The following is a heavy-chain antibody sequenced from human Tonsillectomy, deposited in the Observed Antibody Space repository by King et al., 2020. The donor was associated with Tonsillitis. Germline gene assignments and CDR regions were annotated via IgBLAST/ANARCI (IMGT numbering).Heavy chain of an antibody. Sequence: VQLVESGGGVVKPGGSLRLSCRASGFTFSNSWMSWVRQAPGKGLEWFGRIKSEAHDGTKDYAAPVKGRFTISSDVSKNTLYLQMNSRTTEDTAVYYCTVFDYASFSYWGQGTLVTVSS. J-gene: IGHJ4*02. CDR3: TVFDYASFSY. V-gene: IGHV3-15*01. CDR2: IKSEAHDGTK. CDR1: GFTFSNSW. D-gene: IGHD4-17*01.